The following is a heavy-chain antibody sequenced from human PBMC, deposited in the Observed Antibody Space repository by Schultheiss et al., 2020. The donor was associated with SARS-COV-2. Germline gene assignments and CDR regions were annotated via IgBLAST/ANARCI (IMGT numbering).Heavy chain of an antibody. J-gene: IGHJ4*02. V-gene: IGHV3-33*08. CDR1: GFTFSTYW. CDR3: ARDFRPFSSSGGSCYFDY. CDR2: IWYDGSNK. D-gene: IGHD2-15*01. Sequence: GGSLRLSCATSGFTFSTYWMHWVRQAPGKGLEWVAVIWYDGSNKYYADSVKGRFTISRDNSKNTLYLQMNSLRAEDTAVYYCARDFRPFSSSGGSCYFDYWGQGTVVTVAS.